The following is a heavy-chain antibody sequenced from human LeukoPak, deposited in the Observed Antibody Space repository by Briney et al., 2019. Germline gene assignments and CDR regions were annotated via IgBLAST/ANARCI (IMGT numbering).Heavy chain of an antibody. D-gene: IGHD5-18*01. J-gene: IGHJ4*02. CDR1: GGSISSGGYY. CDR3: ASSGYSYPKYYFDY. V-gene: IGHV4-31*03. Sequence: SQTLSLTFTVSGGSISSGGYYWSWIRQHPEKGLEWIGYIYYSGSTYYNPSLKSRVTISVDTSKNQFSLKLSSVTAADTAVYYCASSGYSYPKYYFDYWGQGTLVTVSS. CDR2: IYYSGST.